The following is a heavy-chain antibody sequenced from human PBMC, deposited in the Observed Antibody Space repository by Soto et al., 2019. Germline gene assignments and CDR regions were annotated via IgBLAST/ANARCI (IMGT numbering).Heavy chain of an antibody. Sequence: QVQLQESGPGLVKPSQTLSLTCTVSGASISGGDYYWTWIRQPPGKGLEWLGSIYYTGNTYSNPSLESRLSISVDPSNNPFALRLTSVTAPDTAIYYCARATYVSTYYLEYWGQGPVVTVSS. CDR3: ARATYVSTYYLEY. V-gene: IGHV4-30-4*01. CDR1: GASISGGDYY. D-gene: IGHD2-2*01. J-gene: IGHJ4*02. CDR2: IYYTGNT.